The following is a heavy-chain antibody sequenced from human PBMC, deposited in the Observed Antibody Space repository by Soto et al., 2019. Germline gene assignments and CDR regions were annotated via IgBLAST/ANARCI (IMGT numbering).Heavy chain of an antibody. CDR1: GGTFSSYA. CDR3: ARHVPAAGYYYGMDV. D-gene: IGHD2-2*01. Sequence: QVQLVQSGAEVKKPGSSVKVSCKASGGTFSSYAINWVRQAPGQELVWMGGIIPIFGRANYPQKFQGRVTIAADESTSTAYMELRSLRSEDTAVYSCARHVPAAGYYYGMDVWGQGTTVTVSS. V-gene: IGHV1-69*12. CDR2: IIPIFGRA. J-gene: IGHJ6*02.